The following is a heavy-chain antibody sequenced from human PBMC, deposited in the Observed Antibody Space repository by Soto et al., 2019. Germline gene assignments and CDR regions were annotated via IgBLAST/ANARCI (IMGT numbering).Heavy chain of an antibody. CDR1: GGSISSGDYY. CDR2: IYYSGST. Sequence: SETLSLTCTVSGGSISSGDYYWSWIRQPPGKGLEWIGYIYYSGSTYYNPSLKSRVTISVDTSKNQFSLKLSSVTAADTAVYYCARHGVNDFWSGYYYYYMDVWGKGTTVTVSS. D-gene: IGHD3-3*01. V-gene: IGHV4-30-4*01. J-gene: IGHJ6*03. CDR3: ARHGVNDFWSGYYYYYMDV.